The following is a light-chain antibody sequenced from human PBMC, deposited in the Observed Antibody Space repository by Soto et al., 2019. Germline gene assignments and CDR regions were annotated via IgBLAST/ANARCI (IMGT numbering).Light chain of an antibody. CDR3: SSYTSSNTPYV. J-gene: IGLJ1*01. Sequence: QSVLTQPASVSGSPGQSITISCTGSSSDVGAYNFVSWYQHHPGKALKLILYEVTTHPSGVSSRFSGSKSGNTASLTISGLQADDEANYYCSSYTSSNTPYVFGTGTKVTVL. V-gene: IGLV2-14*01. CDR1: SSDVGAYNF. CDR2: EVT.